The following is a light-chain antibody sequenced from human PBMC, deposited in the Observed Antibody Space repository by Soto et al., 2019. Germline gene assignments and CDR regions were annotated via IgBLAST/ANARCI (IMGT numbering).Light chain of an antibody. CDR1: QGISTA. V-gene: IGKV1-13*02. CDR3: QQFMSDPLT. CDR2: DAY. Sequence: AIQLTQSPTSLSASVGDRVTITCRASQGISTALAWYQQKSGKPPQLVIYDAYNLESGVPSRFSGSGSGTDFTLTISSLQPEDFATYFCQQFMSDPLTFGGGTRVEIK. J-gene: IGKJ4*01.